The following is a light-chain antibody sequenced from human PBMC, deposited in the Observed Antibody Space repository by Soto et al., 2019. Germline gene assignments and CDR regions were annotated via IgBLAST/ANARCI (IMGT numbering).Light chain of an antibody. J-gene: IGKJ1*01. V-gene: IGKV2-24*01. Sequence: DIVLTQTPLSSPVTLGQSASISCRSSQSLVYSDGNTYLSWLQQRPGQPPRLLLYQISNRFSGVPDGFSGSGAGTDFTLTISGVEAEDVGVYCCKQFSQFPWPFGQGTKVES. CDR2: QIS. CDR1: QSLVYSDGNTY. CDR3: KQFSQFPWP.